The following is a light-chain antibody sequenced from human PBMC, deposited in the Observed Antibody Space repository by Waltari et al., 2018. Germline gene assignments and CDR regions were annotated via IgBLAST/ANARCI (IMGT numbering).Light chain of an antibody. CDR3: QSHDANHYVV. J-gene: IGLJ2*01. V-gene: IGLV6-57*03. CDR1: SGSIASNY. Sequence: NFMLTQPHSVSESPGKTVTISCTRSSGSIASNYVQWYQRRPGSVPTTVIYEDNQRPSGVPDRFSGSIDSSSNSASLTISELQTEDEADYYCQSHDANHYVVFGGGTKVTVL. CDR2: EDN.